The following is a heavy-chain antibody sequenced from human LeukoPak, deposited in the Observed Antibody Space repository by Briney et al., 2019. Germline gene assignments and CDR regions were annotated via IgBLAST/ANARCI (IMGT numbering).Heavy chain of an antibody. CDR1: GVFMSRSSDD. J-gene: IGHJ3*02. D-gene: IGHD5-18*01. CDR2: IYYSGIT. CDR3: ARHQYREDAFDI. Sequence: PSETLSLTCSVSGVFMSRSSDDWAWIRQPPGKGLEWMGSIYYSGITFYNESLKSRVTISVDTSKNQFSLKLSSVTAADTAVYYCARHQYREDAFDIWGQGTMVTVSS. V-gene: IGHV4-39*01.